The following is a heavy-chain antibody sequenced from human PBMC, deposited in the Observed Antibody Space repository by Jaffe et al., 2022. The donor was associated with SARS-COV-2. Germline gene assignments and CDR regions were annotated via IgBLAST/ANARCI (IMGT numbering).Heavy chain of an antibody. V-gene: IGHV1-24*01. CDR3: ATDRGYCSGGSCSEGYYYYYGMDV. CDR1: GYTLTELS. D-gene: IGHD2-15*01. Sequence: QVQLVQSGAEVKKPGASVKVSCKVSGYTLTELSMHWVRQAPGKGLEWMGGFDPEDGETIYAQKFQGRVTMTEDTSTDTAYMELSSLRSEDTAVYYCATDRGYCSGGSCSEGYYYYYGMDVWGQGTTVTVSS. CDR2: FDPEDGET. J-gene: IGHJ6*02.